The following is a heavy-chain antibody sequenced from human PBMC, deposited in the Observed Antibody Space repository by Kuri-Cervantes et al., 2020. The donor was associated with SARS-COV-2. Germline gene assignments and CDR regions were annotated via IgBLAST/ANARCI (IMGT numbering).Heavy chain of an antibody. CDR2: IHTSGSS. CDR3: ARGDGAYSSSSPFDY. Sequence: SETLSLTCSVSGDSGSISSYYWSWIRQPAGKGLEWIGRIHTSGSSNYNPSLKSRVTISVDTSKNQFSLKLSSVTAADTAVYYCARGDGAYSSSSPFDYWGQGTLVTVSS. D-gene: IGHD6-6*01. CDR1: GDSGSISSYY. V-gene: IGHV4-4*07. J-gene: IGHJ4*02.